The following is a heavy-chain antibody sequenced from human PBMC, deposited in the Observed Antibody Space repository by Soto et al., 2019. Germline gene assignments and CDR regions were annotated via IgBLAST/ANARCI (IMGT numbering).Heavy chain of an antibody. D-gene: IGHD6-13*01. CDR1: GLTIINHA. V-gene: IGHV3-30*03. CDR3: ARSGYSSRVFDF. J-gene: IGHJ4*03. Sequence: HSYTASGLTIINHAMHWLSQKTGKGLEWVALTSYDGNNEYYTDSVKGRFTISRDNSKNTLFLQMNSPRPEDSSLYYCARSGYSSRVFDFLVQGTLVT. CDR2: TSYDGNNE.